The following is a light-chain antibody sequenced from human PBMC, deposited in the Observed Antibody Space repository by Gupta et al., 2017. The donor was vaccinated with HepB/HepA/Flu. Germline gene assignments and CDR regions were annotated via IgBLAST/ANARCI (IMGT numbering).Light chain of an antibody. CDR3: MQYLQTCS. CDR2: VGS. Sequence: DIVMTQSPLSLPVTPGEPASISCTSSQSLLHSRGYYHLDWYLPQTREPPPLLIDVGSNRAFGVPYRFSGSGSGTDFTLKSSRVEADDVCFYYCMQYLQTCSFGQGTKLEIK. CDR1: QSLLHSRGYYH. V-gene: IGKV2-28*01. J-gene: IGKJ2*04.